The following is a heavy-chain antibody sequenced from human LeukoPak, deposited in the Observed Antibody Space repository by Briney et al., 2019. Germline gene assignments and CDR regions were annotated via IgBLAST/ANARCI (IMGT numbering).Heavy chain of an antibody. V-gene: IGHV3-53*01. CDR3: ARDLDYDGGPSDAFDI. D-gene: IGHD3-22*01. CDR2: IYSGGST. CDR1: GFTVSSNY. J-gene: IGHJ3*02. Sequence: GGSLRLSCAASGFTVSSNYMSWVRQAPGKGLEWVSVIYSGGSTYYADSVKGRFTISRDNSKNTLYLQMNSLRAEDTAVYYCARDLDYDGGPSDAFDIWGQGTMVTVSS.